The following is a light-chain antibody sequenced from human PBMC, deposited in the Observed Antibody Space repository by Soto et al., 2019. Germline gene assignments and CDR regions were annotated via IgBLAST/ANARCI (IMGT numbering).Light chain of an antibody. J-gene: IGKJ4*01. V-gene: IGKV3D-15*01. CDR1: QSVGSY. Sequence: EIGFYQSPGTLSLSHGERATLSCRASQSVGSYLAWYQQKPGQAPRLVIYDIFTRATGVPTRISGSGSGTEFTLTISSLQAEDVAVYYCQQYNSWPLTFGEGTKVDIK. CDR2: DIF. CDR3: QQYNSWPLT.